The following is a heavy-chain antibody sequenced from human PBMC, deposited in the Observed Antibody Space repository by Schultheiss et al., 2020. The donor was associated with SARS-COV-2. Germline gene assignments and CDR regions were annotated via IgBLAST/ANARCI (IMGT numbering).Heavy chain of an antibody. CDR1: GFILNTYA. CDR3: AKATLGYCSGSKCYFFDQ. D-gene: IGHD2-15*01. J-gene: IGHJ4*02. CDR2: ITSGVDNK. V-gene: IGHV3-23*01. Sequence: GGSLRLSCATSGFILNTYAMNWVRQAPGKGLEWVSGITSGVDNKYYADSVRGRFAISRDNSENTLSLQMNTLRAEDTAVYYCAKATLGYCSGSKCYFFDQWGQGTLVTVSS.